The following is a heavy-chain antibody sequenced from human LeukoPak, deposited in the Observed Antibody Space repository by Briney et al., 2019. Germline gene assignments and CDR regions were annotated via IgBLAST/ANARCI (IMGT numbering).Heavy chain of an antibody. V-gene: IGHV4-39*07. D-gene: IGHD3-10*01. CDR2: IYYSGST. CDR1: GGSISSSSYY. J-gene: IGHJ5*02. Sequence: SSETLSLTCTVSGGSISSSSYYWGWIRQPPGKGLEWIGSIYYSGSTYYNPSLKSRVTISVDTSKNQFSLKLSSVTAADTAVYYCARDRRYGSGSYYTPVAFDPWGQGTLVTVSS. CDR3: ARDRRYGSGSYYTPVAFDP.